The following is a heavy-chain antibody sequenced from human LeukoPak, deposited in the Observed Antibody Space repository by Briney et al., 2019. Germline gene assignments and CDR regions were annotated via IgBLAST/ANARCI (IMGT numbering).Heavy chain of an antibody. CDR2: IIPIFGTA. CDR3: ATPRRDSNAFDI. Sequence: ASVKVSCKASGGTFSSYAISWVRQAPGQGLEWMGGIIPIFGTANYAQKFQGRVTITADESTSTAYMELSSLRSEDTAVYYCATPRRDSNAFDIWGQGTMVTVSS. CDR1: GGTFSSYA. V-gene: IGHV1-69*13. J-gene: IGHJ3*02.